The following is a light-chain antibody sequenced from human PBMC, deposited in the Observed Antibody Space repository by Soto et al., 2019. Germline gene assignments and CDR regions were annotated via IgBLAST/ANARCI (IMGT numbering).Light chain of an antibody. CDR2: DVT. Sequence: QSALTQPASMSGSPGQSITISCTGTSSDVGGYNYVSWYQQHPGKAPKLMIFDVTYRPSGVSNRFSGSKSGNTASLTISGLQAEDEADYYCSSSTSSGTVVFGGGTQLTVL. V-gene: IGLV2-14*01. J-gene: IGLJ2*01. CDR3: SSSTSSGTVV. CDR1: SSDVGGYNY.